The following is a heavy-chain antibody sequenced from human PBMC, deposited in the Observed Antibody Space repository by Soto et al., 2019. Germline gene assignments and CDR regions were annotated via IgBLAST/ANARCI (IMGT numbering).Heavy chain of an antibody. V-gene: IGHV4-59*01. CDR3: ARDHRYCTNGVCCPGGMDV. CDR1: GGSISSYY. CDR2: IYYSGST. Sequence: SETLSLTCTVSGGSISSYYWSWIRQPPGKGLEWIGYIYYSGSTNYNPSLKSRVTISVDTSKNQFSLKLSSVTAADTAVYYCARDHRYCTNGVCCPGGMDVWGQGTTVTVSS. J-gene: IGHJ6*02. D-gene: IGHD2-8*01.